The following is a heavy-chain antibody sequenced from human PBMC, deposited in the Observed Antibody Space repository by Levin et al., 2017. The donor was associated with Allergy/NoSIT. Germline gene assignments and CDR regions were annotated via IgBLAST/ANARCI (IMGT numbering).Heavy chain of an antibody. J-gene: IGHJ3*02. D-gene: IGHD2-21*02. CDR2: IYSGGDT. CDR3: ARGQGVTGAAFDI. Sequence: GGSLRLSCAASGFTVSTNYMSWVRQAPGKGLEWVSVIYSGGDTYYADFVKGRFAISRDDSKNTLYLQVNRLRPEDTAIYSCARGQGVTGAAFDIWGQGPLVTVST. CDR1: GFTVSTNY. V-gene: IGHV3-53*01.